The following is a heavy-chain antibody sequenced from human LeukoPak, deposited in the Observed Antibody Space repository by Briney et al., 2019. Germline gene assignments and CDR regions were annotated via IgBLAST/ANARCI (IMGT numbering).Heavy chain of an antibody. CDR3: ARESGWVGATTALWRVVDY. Sequence: SGGSLRLSCAVSGFTFSSYGMHWVRQAPGKGLEWVSFIRYDGSNKYYADSVKGRFTIPRDNSKNTLYLQMNSLRAEDTAVYYCARESGWVGATTALWRVVDYSGQGTLVTVSS. D-gene: IGHD1-26*01. V-gene: IGHV3-30*02. CDR2: IRYDGSNK. J-gene: IGHJ4*02. CDR1: GFTFSSYG.